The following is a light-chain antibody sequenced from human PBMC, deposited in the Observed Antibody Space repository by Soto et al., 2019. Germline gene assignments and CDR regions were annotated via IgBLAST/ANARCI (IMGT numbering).Light chain of an antibody. CDR1: QSVSSSY. CDR2: GAS. CDR3: QQYGSSPLHT. Sequence: EIVLTQSPGTLSLSPGERATLSCRASQSVSSSYLAWYQQKPGQAPRLLIYGASSRATDIPDRFSGSGSGTDFTLTISRLEPEDFAVYYCQQYGSSPLHTFGQGTKLEIK. J-gene: IGKJ2*01. V-gene: IGKV3-20*01.